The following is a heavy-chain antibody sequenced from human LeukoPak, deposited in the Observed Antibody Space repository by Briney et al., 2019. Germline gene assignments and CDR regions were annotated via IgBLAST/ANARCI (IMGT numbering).Heavy chain of an antibody. CDR2: INPNSGGT. Sequence: GAPVKVSCKASGYTFTGYYMHWVRQAPGQGLEWMGWINPNSGGTNYAQKFQGRVTMTRDTSISTAYMELSRLRSDDTAVYYCARARDRWLQSTFDYWGQGTLVTVSS. J-gene: IGHJ4*02. CDR1: GYTFTGYY. CDR3: ARARDRWLQSTFDY. D-gene: IGHD5-24*01. V-gene: IGHV1-2*02.